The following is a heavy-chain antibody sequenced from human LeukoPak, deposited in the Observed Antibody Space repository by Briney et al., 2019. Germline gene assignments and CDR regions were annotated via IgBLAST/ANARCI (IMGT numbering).Heavy chain of an antibody. D-gene: IGHD3-10*01. Sequence: ASVKVSCKASGYTFTSFDMNWVRQATGQGLEWMGWMNPNSGNTGYAQKFQGRVTMTRNTSITTAYMELSSLRSEDTAVYYCARDGSGSYYKYYYMDVWGKGTTVTVSS. V-gene: IGHV1-8*01. CDR1: GYTFTSFD. J-gene: IGHJ6*03. CDR2: MNPNSGNT. CDR3: ARDGSGSYYKYYYMDV.